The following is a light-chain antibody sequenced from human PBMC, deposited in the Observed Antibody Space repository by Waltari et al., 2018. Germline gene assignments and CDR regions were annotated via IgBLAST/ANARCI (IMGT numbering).Light chain of an antibody. J-gene: IGKJ2*01. CDR3: HQYYSTPFT. CDR1: PSVLYSSNNKNQ. CDR2: WAS. V-gene: IGKV4-1*01. Sequence: DIMMTQSPESLAVSLGGRATIHRTSSPSVLYSSNNKNQLAWYQQKPGQPPKLLLYWASTRESGVPDRFSGSGSETDFTLTISSLQAEDVAVYYCHQYYSTPFTFGQGTKLEIK.